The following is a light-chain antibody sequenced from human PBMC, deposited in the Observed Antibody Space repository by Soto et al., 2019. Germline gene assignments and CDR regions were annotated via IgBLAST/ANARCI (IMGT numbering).Light chain of an antibody. CDR1: QSVSSGY. CDR2: GAS. V-gene: IGKV3-20*01. CDR3: QQYNNWPPIT. J-gene: IGKJ5*01. Sequence: EIVLTQSPCTLSLSPGERATLSCRASQSVSSGYLAWYQQKPGQAPRLLIYGASIRATGIPDRFSGSGSGTDFTLTISRLEPEDFAVYYCQQYNNWPPITFGQGTRLET.